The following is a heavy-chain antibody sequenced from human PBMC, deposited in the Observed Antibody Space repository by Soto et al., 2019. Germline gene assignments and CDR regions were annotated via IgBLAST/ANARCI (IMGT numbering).Heavy chain of an antibody. CDR2: IYYSGST. D-gene: IGHD6-19*01. Sequence: PSETLSLTCTVSGGSISSGGYYWSWIRQHPGKGPEWIGYIYYSGSTYYNPSLKSRVTISVDTSKNQFSLKLSSVTAADTAVDYCASDWIGPGIGVAAHGSDPWGQGTLVTVAS. CDR3: ASDWIGPGIGVAAHGSDP. J-gene: IGHJ5*02. CDR1: GGSISSGGYY. V-gene: IGHV4-31*03.